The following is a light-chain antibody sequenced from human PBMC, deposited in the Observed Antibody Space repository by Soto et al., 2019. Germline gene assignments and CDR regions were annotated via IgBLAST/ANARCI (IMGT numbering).Light chain of an antibody. J-gene: IGKJ1*01. CDR3: QQGGHSPPAT. V-gene: IGKV1-9*01. Sequence: DIQLTQSPSFLSASVGDRVTITCRASQGISSYLAWYQQKPGKAPKLLIYAASTLQSGVPSRFSGSGSGTEFTLTISSLQPEDFAVYYCQQGGHSPPATFGQGTKVEIK. CDR2: AAS. CDR1: QGISSY.